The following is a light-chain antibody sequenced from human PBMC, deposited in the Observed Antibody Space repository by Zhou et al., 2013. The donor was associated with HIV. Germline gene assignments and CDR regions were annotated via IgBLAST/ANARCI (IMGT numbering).Light chain of an antibody. Sequence: EIVMTQSPATLSVSPGERATLSCRASQSVSSNLAWYQQRPGQAPRLLIYGASTRATGIPARFSGSGSGTDFTLTIRSMQSEDFAVYYCHQYNNWPLVFGQGTKVEIK. J-gene: IGKJ1*01. CDR1: QSVSSN. V-gene: IGKV3-15*01. CDR3: HQYNNWPLV. CDR2: GAS.